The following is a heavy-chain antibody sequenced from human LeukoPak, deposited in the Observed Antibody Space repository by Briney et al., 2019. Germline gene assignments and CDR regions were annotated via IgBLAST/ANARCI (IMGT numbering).Heavy chain of an antibody. Sequence: SETLSLTCTVSGGSISSGDYYWSWIRQPPGKGLEWIGYIYYSGSTYYNPSLKSRVTISVDKSKNQFSLKLSSVTAADTAVYYCASKTTDTAGTFDYWGQGTLVTISS. CDR1: GGSISSGDYY. V-gene: IGHV4-30-4*01. J-gene: IGHJ4*02. CDR2: IYYSGST. D-gene: IGHD6-19*01. CDR3: ASKTTDTAGTFDY.